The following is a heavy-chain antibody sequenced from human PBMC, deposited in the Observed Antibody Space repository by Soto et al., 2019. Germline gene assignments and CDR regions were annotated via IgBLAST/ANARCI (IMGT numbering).Heavy chain of an antibody. J-gene: IGHJ5*02. D-gene: IGHD3-3*01. CDR3: AKFPTYYYFWSGYYWFDP. V-gene: IGHV3-53*01. CDR1: GFTVSSNY. Sequence: GGSLRLSCAASGFTVSSNYMSWVRQAPGKGQELRRAVHNGGSKHKAVSVRGRLTINRDNSKNTLYLQMNSLRAEDTAVYYCAKFPTYYYFWSGYYWFDPWGQGTLVTVSS. CDR2: VHNGGSK.